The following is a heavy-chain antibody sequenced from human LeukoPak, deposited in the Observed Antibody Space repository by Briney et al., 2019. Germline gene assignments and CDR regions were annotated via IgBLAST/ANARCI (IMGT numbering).Heavy chain of an antibody. D-gene: IGHD3-3*01. CDR1: GFTFSSYW. CDR3: AKQKPPVLRFLEWFPGIFDY. Sequence: GGSLRLSCAASGFTFSSYWMHWVRQAPGKGLVWVSRINTDGSSTSYADSVKGRFTISRDNAKNTLYLQMNSLRAEDTAVYYCAKQKPPVLRFLEWFPGIFDYWGQGTLVTVSS. J-gene: IGHJ4*02. V-gene: IGHV3-74*01. CDR2: INTDGSST.